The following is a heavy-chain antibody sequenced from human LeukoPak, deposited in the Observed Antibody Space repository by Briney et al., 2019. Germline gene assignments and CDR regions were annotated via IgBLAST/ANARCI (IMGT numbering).Heavy chain of an antibody. Sequence: SETLSLTCAVYGGSFSGYYWSWIRQPPAKGLEWIGDINHSGSTNYNPSLKSRVTISVDTSKNQFSLKLSSVTAADTAVHYCARYDLLTAWNSWGQGTLVTVSS. CDR1: GGSFSGYY. CDR3: ARYDLLTAWNS. J-gene: IGHJ4*02. D-gene: IGHD3-9*01. V-gene: IGHV4-34*01. CDR2: INHSGST.